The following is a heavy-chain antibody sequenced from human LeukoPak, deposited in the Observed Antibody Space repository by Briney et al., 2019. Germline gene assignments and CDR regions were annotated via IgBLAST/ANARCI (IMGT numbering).Heavy chain of an antibody. CDR2: ISSGTSYI. CDR3: ARDPTSSWETAFDI. D-gene: IGHD1-26*01. Sequence: GGSLRLSCAASGFTFNTYTMNWVRQAPGKGLEWVSSISSGTSYIYYADSVKGRFTISRDNAKNSLYLQMHSLRAEDTAVYYCARDPTSSWETAFDIWGQGTMVTVSS. CDR1: GFTFNTYT. V-gene: IGHV3-21*01. J-gene: IGHJ3*02.